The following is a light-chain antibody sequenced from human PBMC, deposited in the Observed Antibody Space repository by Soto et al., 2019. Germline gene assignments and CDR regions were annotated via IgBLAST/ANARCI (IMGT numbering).Light chain of an antibody. J-gene: IGLJ7*01. V-gene: IGLV2-8*01. CDR2: EVS. CDR3: TSYVGSNIWV. CDR1: SSDVGAYKY. Sequence: LHQPPSASGSPGQSVTISCTGTSSDVGAYKYVSWYQQYPGKAPKLMIYEVSKRPSGVPDRFSGSKSGNTASLTVSGLQAEDEADYYCTSYVGSNIWVFGGGTQLTVL.